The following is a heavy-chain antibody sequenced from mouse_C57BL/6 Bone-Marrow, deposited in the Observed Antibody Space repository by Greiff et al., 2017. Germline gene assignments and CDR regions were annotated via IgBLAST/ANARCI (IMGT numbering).Heavy chain of an antibody. CDR3: AREVTRAMDY. CDR2: ISSGSSTI. V-gene: IGHV5-17*01. D-gene: IGHD2-2*01. J-gene: IGHJ4*01. CDR1: GFTFSDYG. Sequence: EVKLQESGGGLVKPGGSLKLSCAASGFTFSDYGMHWVRQSPEEGLVWVTYISSGSSTIYYAATVKGRLTISRDTAKNTLFLQMTSVRSEDTAMYCGAREVTRAMDYWGQGTSVTVSS.